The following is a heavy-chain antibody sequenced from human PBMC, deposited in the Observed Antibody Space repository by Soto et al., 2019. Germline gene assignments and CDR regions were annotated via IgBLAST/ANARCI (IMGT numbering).Heavy chain of an antibody. V-gene: IGHV4-30-4*08. Sequence: SETRSITGTVSGGSINSGDYYWTWVRQPPWKGLEWIGNIFHSGSTYYTPYLQSRVTISLDTSKNHFSLKLSSVTPADTAVYYCARDRYYGSGTYYNFYSGMDVWGQGTTVTVSS. CDR3: ARDRYYGSGTYYNFYSGMDV. J-gene: IGHJ6*02. CDR2: IFHSGST. D-gene: IGHD3-10*01. CDR1: GGSINSGDYY.